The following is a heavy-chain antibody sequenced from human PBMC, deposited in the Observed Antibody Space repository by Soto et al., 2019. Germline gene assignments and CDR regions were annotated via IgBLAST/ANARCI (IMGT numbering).Heavy chain of an antibody. D-gene: IGHD2-2*01. J-gene: IGHJ5*02. CDR3: ARSPSEYHGNWFDP. V-gene: IGHV4-59*01. CDR2: IYYSGST. CDR1: GGSISSYY. Sequence: PSETLSLTCTVSGGSISSYYWSWIRQPPGKGLEWIGYIYYSGSTNYNPSLKSRVTISVDTSKNQFSLKLSSVTAADTAVYYCARSPSEYHGNWFDPWGQGTPVTVSS.